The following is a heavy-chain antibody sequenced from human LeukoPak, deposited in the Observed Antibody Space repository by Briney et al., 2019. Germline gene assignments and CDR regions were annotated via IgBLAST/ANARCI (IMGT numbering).Heavy chain of an antibody. J-gene: IGHJ3*02. CDR3: TRSTNLEAFDI. Sequence: SETLSLTCTVSGGSVSSGTYYWSWIRQPPGKGLEWIGYMYYSGSTNYNPSLKGRVTISVDTSKNQCSLELTSVTTADTAVYYCTRSTNLEAFDIWGQGTMVTVSS. D-gene: IGHD2-8*01. CDR1: GGSVSSGTYY. CDR2: MYYSGST. V-gene: IGHV4-61*01.